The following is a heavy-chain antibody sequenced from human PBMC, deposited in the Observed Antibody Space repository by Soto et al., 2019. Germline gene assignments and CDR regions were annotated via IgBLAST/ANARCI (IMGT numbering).Heavy chain of an antibody. CDR2: ISADNGNR. CDR3: ARDGDYKGSAWFPTTLDV. D-gene: IGHD6-19*01. Sequence: QVQLVQSGGEVKKPGASVKVSCKASGYTCTSYGISWVRQAPGQGLEWMGWISADNGNRNYAQKVKGRVTMTTDTSTSTAYMELRSLRSDDTAVYYCARDGDYKGSAWFPTTLDVWGQGTTVTVSS. CDR1: GYTCTSYG. V-gene: IGHV1-18*01. J-gene: IGHJ6*02.